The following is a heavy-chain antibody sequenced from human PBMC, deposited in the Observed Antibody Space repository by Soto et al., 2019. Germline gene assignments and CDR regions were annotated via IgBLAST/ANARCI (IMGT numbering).Heavy chain of an antibody. V-gene: IGHV4-61*01. CDR3: ARSTIAGRTFDY. CDR2: IYYSGST. Sequence: SETLSLTCTVSGGSVSSGSYYWSWIRQPPGKGLEWIGYIYYSGSTNYNPSLKSRVTISVDTSKNQFSLKLSSVTAADTAVYYCARSTIAGRTFDYWGQGTLVTVSS. J-gene: IGHJ4*02. CDR1: GGSVSSGSYY.